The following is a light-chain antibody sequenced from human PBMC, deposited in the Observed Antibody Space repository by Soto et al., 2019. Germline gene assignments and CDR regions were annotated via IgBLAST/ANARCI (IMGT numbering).Light chain of an antibody. J-gene: IGKJ5*01. CDR2: GAT. CDR1: QGIGTW. V-gene: IGKV1D-12*01. Sequence: DVQLTQSPSFVSASVGDRVTITCRASQGIGTWLAWYQQKPGKAPSLLIYGATDLQSGVPSRFSGSGLGTHFSLTIFSLQPEDFATYYCQQTNSFPITFGQGTRLEIK. CDR3: QQTNSFPIT.